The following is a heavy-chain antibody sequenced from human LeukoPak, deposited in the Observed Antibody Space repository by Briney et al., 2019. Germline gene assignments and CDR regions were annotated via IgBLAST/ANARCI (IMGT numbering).Heavy chain of an antibody. Sequence: GGSLRLSCTASGFTFGDYAMSWVRQAPGKGLEWVGFIRSKAYGGTTEYAASVKGRFTISRDDSKSIAYLQMNSLKTEDTAVYYCTRAFITYYYDSSGNDFDYWGQGTLITVPS. CDR1: GFTFGDYA. CDR2: IRSKAYGGTT. CDR3: TRAFITYYYDSSGNDFDY. D-gene: IGHD3-22*01. J-gene: IGHJ4*02. V-gene: IGHV3-49*04.